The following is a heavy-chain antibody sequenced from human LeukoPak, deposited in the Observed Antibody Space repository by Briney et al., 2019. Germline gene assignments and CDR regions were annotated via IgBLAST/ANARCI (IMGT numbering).Heavy chain of an antibody. CDR3: ARAYSSSWYFNWFDP. V-gene: IGHV4-39*01. CDR1: GGSISSSSDY. CDR2: IYHSGRT. Sequence: SETLPLTCTVSGGSISSSSDYWGWIRQPPGKGLEWIGSIYHSGRTYYNPSLKSRVTISVDTSKNQFSLKLSSVTAADTAVYFCARAYSSSWYFNWFDPWGQGTQVTVSS. D-gene: IGHD6-13*01. J-gene: IGHJ5*02.